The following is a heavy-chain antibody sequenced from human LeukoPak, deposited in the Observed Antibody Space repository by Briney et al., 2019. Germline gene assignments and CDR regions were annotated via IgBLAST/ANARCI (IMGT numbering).Heavy chain of an antibody. D-gene: IGHD6-19*01. CDR1: GGSISSYY. CDR3: ARENQYSSGRYYQDAFDI. J-gene: IGHJ3*02. CDR2: IYYSGST. V-gene: IGHV4-59*12. Sequence: PSETLSLTCTVSGGSISSYYWSWIRQPPGKGLEWIGYIYYSGSTNYNPSLKSRVTISVDTSKNQFSLKLSSVTAADTAVYYCARENQYSSGRYYQDAFDIWGQGTMVTVSS.